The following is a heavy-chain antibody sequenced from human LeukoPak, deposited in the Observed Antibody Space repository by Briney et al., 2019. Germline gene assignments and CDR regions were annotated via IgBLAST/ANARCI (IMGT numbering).Heavy chain of an antibody. CDR3: AKDSSNLWPRTFDS. CDR1: GFTFSSYV. Sequence: GGSLRLSCAASGFTFSSYVMSWVRQAPGKGLEWVAGISGTGGTTYYADSVRGHFTISRDNSKNTMYLQMNSLRVEDTAVFFCAKDSSNLWPRTFDSWGQGTLVTVSS. J-gene: IGHJ4*02. D-gene: IGHD1-14*01. CDR2: ISGTGGTT. V-gene: IGHV3-23*01.